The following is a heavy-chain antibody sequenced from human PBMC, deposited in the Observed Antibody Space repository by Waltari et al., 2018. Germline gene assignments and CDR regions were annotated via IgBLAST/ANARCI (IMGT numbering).Heavy chain of an antibody. CDR3: ARQRQDDYHYYYMDA. V-gene: IGHV4-39*07. D-gene: IGHD2-15*01. CDR1: GGPIRSTSYY. Sequence: QLQLQESGPGLVKPSETLSLTYSVSGGPIRSTSYYWGWIRQPPGKGLEWIGTMYYDGDTYYNPSLKSRVTISIDTSKNQFSLKVSSVTAADTAVYYCARQRQDDYHYYYMDAWGKGTTVTVSS. J-gene: IGHJ6*03. CDR2: MYYDGDT.